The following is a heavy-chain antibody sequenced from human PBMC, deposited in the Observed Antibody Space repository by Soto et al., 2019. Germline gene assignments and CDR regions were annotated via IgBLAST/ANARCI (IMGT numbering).Heavy chain of an antibody. CDR1: GDPFRNYD. V-gene: IGHV1-8*01. J-gene: IGHJ6*02. CDR2: MNPNSGNT. Sequence: QVQLVQSGAEVKKPGASVKVSCKASGDPFRNYDMKWVRQATGQGLEWMGWMNPNSGNTGYARKFQGRVTMTRNTSITTVYMELSSLRSEDTAVYYCARGRKGMDDWGQGTTVTVSS. CDR3: ARGRKGMDD.